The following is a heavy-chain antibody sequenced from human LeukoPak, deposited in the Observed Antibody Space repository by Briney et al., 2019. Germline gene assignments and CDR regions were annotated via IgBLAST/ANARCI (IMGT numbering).Heavy chain of an antibody. J-gene: IGHJ5*02. CDR3: ARHVLLDYRGSWFDP. D-gene: IGHD4-11*01. V-gene: IGHV3-11*04. CDR1: GFAFSDSY. Sequence: PGGSLRLSCAVSGFAFSDSYMSWIRQAPGKGLEWVSYISRSGFTLSYADSVKGRFTISRDNTKNSLYLQMNSLRAEDTAVYYCARHVLLDYRGSWFDPWGQGALVTVSS. CDR2: ISRSGFTL.